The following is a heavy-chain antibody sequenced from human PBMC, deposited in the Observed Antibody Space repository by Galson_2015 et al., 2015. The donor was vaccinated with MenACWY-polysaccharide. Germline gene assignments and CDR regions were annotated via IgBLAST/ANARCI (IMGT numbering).Heavy chain of an antibody. CDR2: ISGSGIDI. J-gene: IGHJ4*02. V-gene: IGHV3-23*01. Sequence: SLRLSCAASGFSMTSYAVNWVRQAPGKGLEWVGVISGSGIDIRYADSVKGRFTISRDTSKSTLYLQMDSVRAEDTAKYYCAKSSQWGAAAVGSFDHWGRGTLVTVSP. D-gene: IGHD6-13*01. CDR1: GFSMTSYA. CDR3: AKSSQWGAAAVGSFDH.